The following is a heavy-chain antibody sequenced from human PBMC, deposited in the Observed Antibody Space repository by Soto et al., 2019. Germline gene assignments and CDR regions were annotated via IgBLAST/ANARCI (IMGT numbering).Heavy chain of an antibody. Sequence: LRLSCAASGFTLSSYDMHWVRQATGKGLEWVSAIGTAGDTYYPGSVKGRFTISRENAKNSLYLQMNSLRAGDTAVYYCARAVSSTGEWSPSSITYYYYYYGMDVWGQGTTVTVSS. V-gene: IGHV3-13*01. CDR1: GFTLSSYD. CDR2: IGTAGDT. J-gene: IGHJ6*02. D-gene: IGHD3-16*01. CDR3: ARAVSSTGEWSPSSITYYYYYYGMDV.